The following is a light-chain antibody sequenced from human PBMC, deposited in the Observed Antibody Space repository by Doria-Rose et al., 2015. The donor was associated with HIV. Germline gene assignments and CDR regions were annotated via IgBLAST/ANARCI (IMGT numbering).Light chain of an antibody. Sequence: EIVVTQSTCTLSMSPGERATISCRARQSFSSIYVDWYQQRPGQATSLIIYDGCTRATGIPDRFNASWSGTDFTLTINRLEPEDFALYYCHQYGTSWTFGQGTKVEI. CDR3: HQYGTSWT. CDR1: QSFSSIY. V-gene: IGKV3-20*01. CDR2: DGC. J-gene: IGKJ1*01.